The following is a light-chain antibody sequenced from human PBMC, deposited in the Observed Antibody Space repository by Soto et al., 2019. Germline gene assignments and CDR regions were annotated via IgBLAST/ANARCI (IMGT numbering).Light chain of an antibody. V-gene: IGKV3-20*01. J-gene: IGKJ1*01. CDR3: QQYGSSPWT. CDR1: QSVSSSY. CDR2: GAS. Sequence: EIVVTQSPGTLSLSPGERATLSCRASQSVSSSYLAWYQQKPGQAPRLLIYGASSRATGIPDRFSGSGSGTDFNLTISRLEPEDFEVYYCQQYGSSPWTFGQGTKVEIK.